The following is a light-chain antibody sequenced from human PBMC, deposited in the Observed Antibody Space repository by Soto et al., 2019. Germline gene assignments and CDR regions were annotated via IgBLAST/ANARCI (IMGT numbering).Light chain of an antibody. CDR1: QSVSSSY. Sequence: EIVLTQSPGTLSLSPGERAILSCRASQSVSSSYLAWYQHKPGQAPRLLIYGASSRATGIPDRFSGSGSGTDFTLTISSLEPEDSAVYYCQQRHMWPITFGQGTRLEIK. CDR2: GAS. J-gene: IGKJ5*01. CDR3: QQRHMWPIT. V-gene: IGKV3D-20*02.